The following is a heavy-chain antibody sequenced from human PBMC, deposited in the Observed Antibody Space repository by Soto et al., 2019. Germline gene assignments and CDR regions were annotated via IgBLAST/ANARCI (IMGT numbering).Heavy chain of an antibody. CDR3: ARPHGAPS. CDR2: ISSSSSTI. Sequence: GGSLRLSCAASGFTFSSYSMNWVRQAPGKGLEWVSYISSSSSTIYYADSVKGRFTISRDNAKNSLYLQMNSLRAEDTAVYYCARPHGAPSWGQGTLVTVSS. J-gene: IGHJ5*02. V-gene: IGHV3-48*01. CDR1: GFTFSSYS. D-gene: IGHD2-8*01.